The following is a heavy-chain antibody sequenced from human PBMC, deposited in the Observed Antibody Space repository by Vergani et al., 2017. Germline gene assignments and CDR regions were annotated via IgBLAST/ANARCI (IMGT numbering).Heavy chain of an antibody. CDR1: GFTFDDYA. D-gene: IGHD1-26*01. J-gene: IGHJ4*02. Sequence: EVQLLESGGGLVQPGGSLRLSCAASGFTFDDYAMHWVRQAPGKGLEWVSGISWNSGSICYADSVKGRFTISRDNAKNSLYLQMNSLRAEDTALYYCAKDSGSYLPSFDYWGQGTLVTVSS. CDR3: AKDSGSYLPSFDY. V-gene: IGHV3-9*01. CDR2: ISWNSGSI.